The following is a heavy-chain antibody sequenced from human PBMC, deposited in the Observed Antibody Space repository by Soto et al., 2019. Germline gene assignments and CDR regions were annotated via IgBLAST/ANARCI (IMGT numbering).Heavy chain of an antibody. J-gene: IGHJ4*02. CDR3: AREAAGGSYLDY. D-gene: IGHD1-26*01. CDR1: GGSISSYY. Sequence: PSETLSLTCTVSGGSISSYYWSWIRQPPGKGLEWIGYIYYSGSTNYNPSLKSRVTISVDTSKNQFSLKLSSVTAADTAVYYCAREAAGGSYLDYWGQGTLVTVSS. CDR2: IYYSGST. V-gene: IGHV4-59*01.